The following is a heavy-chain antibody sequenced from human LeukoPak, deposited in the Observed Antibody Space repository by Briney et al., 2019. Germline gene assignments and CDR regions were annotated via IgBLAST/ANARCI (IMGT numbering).Heavy chain of an antibody. J-gene: IGHJ4*02. CDR2: INPNSGGT. V-gene: IGHV1-2*02. Sequence: ASVRASCKASGYTFTGYYMHWGRQAPGQGLEWLGWINPNSGGTNYAQKFQGRVTMTRDTSISTAYMELSRLRSDDTAVYYCARGYDSSAYYYYFIDYWGQGTLVTVSS. CDR1: GYTFTGYY. D-gene: IGHD3-22*01. CDR3: ARGYDSSAYYYYFIDY.